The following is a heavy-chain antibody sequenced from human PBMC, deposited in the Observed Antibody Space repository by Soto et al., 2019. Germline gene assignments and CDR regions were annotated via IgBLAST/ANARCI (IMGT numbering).Heavy chain of an antibody. CDR2: ISSSSSYI. J-gene: IGHJ1*01. Sequence: EVQLVESGGGLVKPGGSLRLSCAASGFTFSSYSMNWVRQAPGKGLEWVSSISSSSSYIYYADSVKGRFTISRDNAKNSLYLQMNSLRAEDTAVYYCARTGRYSSGWDDEYFQHWGQGAMVTVSS. CDR3: ARTGRYSSGWDDEYFQH. V-gene: IGHV3-21*01. CDR1: GFTFSSYS. D-gene: IGHD6-19*01.